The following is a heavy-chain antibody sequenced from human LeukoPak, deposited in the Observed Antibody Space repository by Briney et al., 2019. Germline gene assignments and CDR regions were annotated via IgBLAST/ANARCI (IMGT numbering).Heavy chain of an antibody. CDR1: RFTFSSYA. D-gene: IGHD1-26*01. CDR2: ISGSGGIT. CDR3: AKDPSARYLYFDY. V-gene: IGHV3-23*01. Sequence: PGGSLRLSCAASRFTFSSYAMSSVRQAPGKGLERGSAISGSGGITYYSDSVKSRFTISRDNSKNTLYLQVNSLRAEDAAVYYRAKDPSARYLYFDYWGEGTLVSVSS. J-gene: IGHJ4*02.